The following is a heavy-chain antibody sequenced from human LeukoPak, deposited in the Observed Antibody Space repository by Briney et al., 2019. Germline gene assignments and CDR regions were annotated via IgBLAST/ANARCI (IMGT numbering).Heavy chain of an antibody. D-gene: IGHD4-23*01. Sequence: GGSLRLSCAASGFTFSSYGMHWVRQAPGRGLEWVADIWYDGSNKYYADSVKGRFTISRGNSKNTLYLQMNSLRAEDTAVYYCARVEDDYGGNSWIDYWGQGTLVTVSS. V-gene: IGHV3-33*01. CDR2: IWYDGSNK. J-gene: IGHJ4*02. CDR1: GFTFSSYG. CDR3: ARVEDDYGGNSWIDY.